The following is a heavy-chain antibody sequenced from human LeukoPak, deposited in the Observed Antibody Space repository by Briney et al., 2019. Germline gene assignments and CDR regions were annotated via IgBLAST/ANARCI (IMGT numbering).Heavy chain of an antibody. CDR1: ARSISSSSND. J-gene: IGHJ5*02. Sequence: SHTLSLTRTLSARSISSSSNDSSLLRQPPGKGLEWIGKIIHSGSTNYNPSLKSPVTISVHTSKNQFSLKLSSVTAADTAVYYCASAVVVAATVWFDPWGQGTLVTASS. CDR2: IIHSGST. V-gene: IGHV4-39*01. CDR3: ASAVVVAATVWFDP. D-gene: IGHD2-15*01.